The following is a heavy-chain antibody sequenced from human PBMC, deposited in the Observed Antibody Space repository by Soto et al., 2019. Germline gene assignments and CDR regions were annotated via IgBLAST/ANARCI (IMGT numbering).Heavy chain of an antibody. CDR3: ARRIKQITAARIAAAGPDYYYYGMDV. Sequence: QVQLVQSGAEVKKPGSSVKVSCKASGGTFSSYAISWVRQAPGQGLEWMGGIIPIFGTANYAQKFQGRVTITADKSTSTAYMELSSLRSEDTAVYYCARRIKQITAARIAAAGPDYYYYGMDVWGQGTTVTVSS. D-gene: IGHD6-13*01. J-gene: IGHJ6*02. V-gene: IGHV1-69*06. CDR2: IIPIFGTA. CDR1: GGTFSSYA.